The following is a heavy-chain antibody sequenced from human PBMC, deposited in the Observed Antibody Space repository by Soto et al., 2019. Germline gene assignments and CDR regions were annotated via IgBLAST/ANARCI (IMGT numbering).Heavy chain of an antibody. V-gene: IGHV4-39*01. Sequence: PSETLSLTCTVSGGSISSSTYYWGWIRQPPGKGLEWIGYIYYSGTTYYNPSLKSRVTISVDTSKNQFSLKLSSVTAADTAVYYCARLRVTTMPRAHFDYWGQGTLVTVSS. J-gene: IGHJ4*02. CDR2: IYYSGTT. D-gene: IGHD2-21*02. CDR1: GGSISSSTYY. CDR3: ARLRVTTMPRAHFDY.